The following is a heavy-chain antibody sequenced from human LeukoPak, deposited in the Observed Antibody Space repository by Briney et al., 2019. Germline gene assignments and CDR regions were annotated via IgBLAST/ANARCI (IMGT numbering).Heavy chain of an antibody. Sequence: SETLSLTCAVYGGSLSDYYWSWIRQPPGKGLEWIGEINHSGSTNYNPSLKSRVTISVDTSKNQFSLKLSSVTAADTAVYYCARDRYYYDSSGYTQLDYWGQGTLVTVSS. V-gene: IGHV4-34*01. CDR1: GGSLSDYY. CDR3: ARDRYYYDSSGYTQLDY. D-gene: IGHD3-22*01. J-gene: IGHJ4*02. CDR2: INHSGST.